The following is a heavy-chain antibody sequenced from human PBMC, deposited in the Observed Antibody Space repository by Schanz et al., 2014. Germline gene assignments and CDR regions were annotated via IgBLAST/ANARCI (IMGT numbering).Heavy chain of an antibody. CDR1: GFTFDHYA. D-gene: IGHD3-22*01. CDR3: AKVRSGDRTIVVSDAFDI. J-gene: IGHJ3*02. V-gene: IGHV3-9*01. Sequence: DVQLVESGGGLVQPGRSLRLSCAASGFTFDHYAMHWVRQAPGKGLEWVSGISGNSGIIGYADSVKGRCTVSRDNAKNSLYLQMNSLRAEDTALYYCAKVRSGDRTIVVSDAFDIWGQGTMVTVSS. CDR2: ISGNSGII.